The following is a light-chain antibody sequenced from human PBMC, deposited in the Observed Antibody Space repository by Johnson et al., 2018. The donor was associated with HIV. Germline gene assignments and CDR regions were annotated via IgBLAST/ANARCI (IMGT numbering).Light chain of an antibody. Sequence: QSVLTQPPSVSAAPGQKVTISCSGIGSNIGDNYVSWYQHLPGTAPKLLIYENNKRPSGIPDRFSGSKSGTSATLGITGLQTGDEADYYCGTWDSSLSGVFGTGTKVTVL. CDR1: GSNIGDNY. CDR2: ENN. J-gene: IGLJ1*01. CDR3: GTWDSSLSGV. V-gene: IGLV1-51*02.